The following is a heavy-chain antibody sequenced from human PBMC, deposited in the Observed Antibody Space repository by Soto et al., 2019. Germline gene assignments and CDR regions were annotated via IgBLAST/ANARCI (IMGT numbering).Heavy chain of an antibody. CDR3: ARWEDVDTAMVNGMDV. CDR1: GGSFSGYY. J-gene: IGHJ6*02. V-gene: IGHV4-34*01. D-gene: IGHD5-18*01. Sequence: SETLSLTCAVYGGSFSGYYWSWIRQPPGKGLEWIGEINHSGSTNYNPSLKSRVTISVDTSKNQFSLKLSSETAADTAVYYCARWEDVDTAMVNGMDVWGQGTTVTVSS. CDR2: INHSGST.